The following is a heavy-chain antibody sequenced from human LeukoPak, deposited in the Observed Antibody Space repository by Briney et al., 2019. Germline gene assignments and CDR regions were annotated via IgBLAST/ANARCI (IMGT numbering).Heavy chain of an antibody. J-gene: IGHJ4*02. Sequence: GGSLRLSCAASGFTVSSNYMSWVRQAPGKGLEWVSVIYSGGSTYYADSVKGRFTISRDNSKNTLYLQMNRLRAEDTAVYYCARDVRYYDSSGSHWGQGTLVTVSS. D-gene: IGHD3-22*01. V-gene: IGHV3-53*01. CDR3: ARDVRYYDSSGSH. CDR2: IYSGGST. CDR1: GFTVSSNY.